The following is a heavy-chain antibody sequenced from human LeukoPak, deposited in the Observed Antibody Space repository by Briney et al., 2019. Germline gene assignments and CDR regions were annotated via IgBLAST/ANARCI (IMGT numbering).Heavy chain of an antibody. Sequence: PGGSLRLSCAASGFTFSSYAMSWVRQAPGKGLEWVSAISGSGGSTYYADSVKGRFTISRDNSKNTLYLQMNSLRAEDTAVYYCAKAGRGILTGYLVYWGQGALVTVSS. V-gene: IGHV3-23*01. J-gene: IGHJ4*02. D-gene: IGHD3-9*01. CDR1: GFTFSSYA. CDR2: ISGSGGST. CDR3: AKAGRGILTGYLVY.